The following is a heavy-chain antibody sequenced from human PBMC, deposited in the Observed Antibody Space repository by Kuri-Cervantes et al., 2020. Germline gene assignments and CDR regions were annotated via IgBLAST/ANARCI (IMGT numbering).Heavy chain of an antibody. V-gene: IGHV3-15*01. CDR3: TIVVVPAANWFDP. CDR2: IKSKTDGGTT. J-gene: IGHJ5*02. D-gene: IGHD2-2*01. Sequence: GGSLRLSCAASGFIFSNYWMSWVRQAPGKGLEWVGRIKSKTDGGTTDYAAPVKGRFTISRDDPKNTLYLQMNSLKTEDTAVYYCTIVVVPAANWFDPWGQGTLVTVSS. CDR1: GFIFSNYW.